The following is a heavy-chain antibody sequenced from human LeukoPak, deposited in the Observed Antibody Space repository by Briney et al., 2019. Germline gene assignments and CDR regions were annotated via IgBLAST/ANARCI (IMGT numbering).Heavy chain of an antibody. D-gene: IGHD4-23*01. CDR2: FDPADGET. Sequence: ASVKVSCKVSGYTLTELSMHWVRQAPGKGLEWMGGFDPADGETVYAHKFQGRLTMTEDTSTNTAYMELTSLRSEDTAVYYCAADGGGLSSVVTPRSSPFDYRGQGTLVTVSS. V-gene: IGHV1-24*01. CDR3: AADGGGLSSVVTPRSSPFDY. CDR1: GYTLTELS. J-gene: IGHJ4*02.